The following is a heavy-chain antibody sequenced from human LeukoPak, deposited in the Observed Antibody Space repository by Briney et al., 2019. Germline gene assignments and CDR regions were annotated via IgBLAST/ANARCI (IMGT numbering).Heavy chain of an antibody. CDR3: ARASAAGTNLFDY. CDR1: GFTFSSYS. Sequence: GGSLRLSCAASGFTFSSYSMNWVRQAPGKGLEWVSSISSSSSYIYYADSVKGRFTISRDNAKNSLYLQMNSLRAEDTAVYDCARASAAGTNLFDYWGQGTLVTVSS. CDR2: ISSSSSYI. V-gene: IGHV3-21*01. J-gene: IGHJ4*02. D-gene: IGHD6-13*01.